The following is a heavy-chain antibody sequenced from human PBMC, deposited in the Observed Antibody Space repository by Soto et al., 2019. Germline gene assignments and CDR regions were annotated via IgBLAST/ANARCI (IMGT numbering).Heavy chain of an antibody. CDR3: ALCTVSSSWYYRPNSFDP. CDR2: IYWDDDK. J-gene: IGHJ5*02. V-gene: IGHV2-5*02. D-gene: IGHD6-13*01. CDR1: GFSLSTSGVG. Sequence: QITLKESGPPLVKPTQTLTLTCTFSGFSLSTSGVGVGWIRQPPGKALEWLALIYWDDDKRYSPSLKSRLTITKDTSKTQVVLTMTNMDPVDTATYYCALCTVSSSWYYRPNSFDPWGQGTLVTVSS.